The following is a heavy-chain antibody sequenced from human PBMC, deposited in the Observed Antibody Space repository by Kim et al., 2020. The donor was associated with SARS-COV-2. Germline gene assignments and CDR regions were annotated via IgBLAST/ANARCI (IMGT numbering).Heavy chain of an antibody. CDR3: AYQARRANWEDFDY. CDR1: GYTFTGYY. Sequence: ASVKVSCKASGYTFTGYYMHWVRQAPGQGLEWMGWINPNSGGTNYAQKFQGRVTMTRDTSISTAYMELSRLRSDDTAVYYCAYQARRANWEDFDYWGQGTLVTVSS. D-gene: IGHD7-27*01. V-gene: IGHV1-2*02. CDR2: INPNSGGT. J-gene: IGHJ4*02.